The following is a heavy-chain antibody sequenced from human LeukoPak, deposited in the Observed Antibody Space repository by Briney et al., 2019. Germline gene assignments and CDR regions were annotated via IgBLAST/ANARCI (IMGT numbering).Heavy chain of an antibody. D-gene: IGHD5-24*01. CDR3: AREGPEMATPDAFDI. V-gene: IGHV3-7*01. J-gene: IGHJ3*02. Sequence: GGSLRLSCAASGFTFSSYWMSWVRQAPGKGLEWVANIKLDGSETNYGDSVKGRFTISRDNAENSLFLQMNSLRAEDTAVYYCAREGPEMATPDAFDIWGQGTMVTVS. CDR1: GFTFSSYW. CDR2: IKLDGSET.